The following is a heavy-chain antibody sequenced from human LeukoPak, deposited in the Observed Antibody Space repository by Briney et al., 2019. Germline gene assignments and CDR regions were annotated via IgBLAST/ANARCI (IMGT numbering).Heavy chain of an antibody. CDR1: GGSISSGGYS. V-gene: IGHV4-30-4*07. J-gene: IGHJ5*02. CDR2: IYYSGST. Sequence: PSETLSLTCAVSGGSISSGGYSWRWIRQPPGKGLEWIGYIYYSGSTYYNPSLKSRVTISVDTSKNQFSLKLSSVTAADTAVYYCARWEQGNWFDPWGQGTLVTVSS. CDR3: ARWEQGNWFDP. D-gene: IGHD1-26*01.